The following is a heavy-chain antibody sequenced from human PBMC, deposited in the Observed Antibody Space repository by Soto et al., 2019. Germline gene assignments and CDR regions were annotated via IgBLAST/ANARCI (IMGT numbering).Heavy chain of an antibody. V-gene: IGHV4-59*02. D-gene: IGHD2-21*02. CDR3: ARVFPSYCGGDCSYFDS. CDR2: IFYSGST. J-gene: IGHJ4*02. CDR1: GGSVNSYY. Sequence: LSLTCTVSGGSVNSYYWSWIRQPPGKGLEWIGYIFYSGSTKSNPSLKSRVTMSVDMSKNQFSLRLTSVTAADTAVYYCARVFPSYCGGDCSYFDSWGQGTLVTVS.